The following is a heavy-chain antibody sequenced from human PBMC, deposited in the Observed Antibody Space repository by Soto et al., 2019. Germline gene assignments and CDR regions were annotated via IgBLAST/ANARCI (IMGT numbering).Heavy chain of an antibody. CDR3: ARARPSLRYFDWLLSYFDY. Sequence: EVQLVESGGGLVKPGGSLRLSCAASGFTFSSYSMNWVRQAPGKGLEWVSSISSSSSYIYYADSVKGRFTISRDNAKNSLYLQMNRLRAEDTAVYYCARARPSLRYFDWLLSYFDYWGQGTLVTVSS. CDR2: ISSSSSYI. CDR1: GFTFSSYS. V-gene: IGHV3-21*01. J-gene: IGHJ4*02. D-gene: IGHD3-9*01.